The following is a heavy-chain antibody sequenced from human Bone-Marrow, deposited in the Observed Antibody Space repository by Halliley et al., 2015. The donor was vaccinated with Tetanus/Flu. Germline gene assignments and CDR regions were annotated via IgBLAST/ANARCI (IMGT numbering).Heavy chain of an antibody. CDR1: GGSINSYY. CDR3: ARRNFDDYSAYYFDY. J-gene: IGHJ4*02. V-gene: IGHV4-59*08. CDR2: IYDTGKI. Sequence: TLSLTCTISGGSINSYYWSWIRQPPGKGLEWIGYIYDTGKINYNPSLKSRVTISADTSQNQFSLNLSSVTAADTAVYYCARRNFDDYSAYYFDYWGQGTLVTVSS. D-gene: IGHD4-4*01.